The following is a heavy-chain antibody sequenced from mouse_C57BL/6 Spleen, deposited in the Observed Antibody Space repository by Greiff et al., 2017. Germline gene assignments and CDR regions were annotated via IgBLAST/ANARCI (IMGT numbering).Heavy chain of an antibody. Sequence: QVQLQQPGAELVKPGASVKLSCKASGYTFTSYWMQWVKQRPGQGLEWIGEIDPSDSYTNYNQKFKGKATLTVDTSSSTAYVPLSSLTSEDSAVYYCARRDYDVRSAMDYWGQGTSVTVSS. J-gene: IGHJ4*01. CDR1: GYTFTSYW. CDR3: ARRDYDVRSAMDY. CDR2: IDPSDSYT. D-gene: IGHD2-4*01. V-gene: IGHV1-50*01.